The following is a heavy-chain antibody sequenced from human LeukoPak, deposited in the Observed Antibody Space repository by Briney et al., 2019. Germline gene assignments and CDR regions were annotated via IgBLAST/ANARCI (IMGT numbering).Heavy chain of an antibody. D-gene: IGHD3-9*01. CDR2: ISSNGGST. CDR3: VKGRGISTGYWSAFDY. J-gene: IGHJ4*02. Sequence: GGSLRLSCSASGFTFSSYAMHWVRQAPGKGLEYVSAISSNGGSTYYADSVKGRFTISRDNSKNTLYLQMSSLRAEDTAVYYCVKGRGISTGYWSAFDYWGQGTLVTVSS. CDR1: GFTFSSYA. V-gene: IGHV3-64D*06.